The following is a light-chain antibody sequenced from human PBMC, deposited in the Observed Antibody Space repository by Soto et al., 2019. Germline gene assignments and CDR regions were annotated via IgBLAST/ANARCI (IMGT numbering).Light chain of an antibody. Sequence: QSVLTQPPSASGTPGQRVTISCSGSSSNIGSNTVNWYQQLPGTAPKLLIYSDNQRPSGVPDRFSGSRSATSASLAISRLQSEDEADYYCAAWDDSLHGPMMFSGGTKVTVL. CDR1: SSNIGSNT. J-gene: IGLJ3*02. V-gene: IGLV1-44*01. CDR3: AAWDDSLHGPMM. CDR2: SDN.